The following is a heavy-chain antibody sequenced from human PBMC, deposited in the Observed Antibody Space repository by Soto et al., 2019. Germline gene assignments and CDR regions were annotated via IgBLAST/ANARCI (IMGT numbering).Heavy chain of an antibody. Sequence: PSETLSLTCTVSGGSISSYYWSWIRQPPGKGLEWIGYIYYSGSTNYNPSLKSRVTISVDTSKHQFSLKLSSVTAADTAVYYCARVPGYRSGWGTEWFDPWGPGTLVTVPS. CDR3: ARVPGYRSGWGTEWFDP. J-gene: IGHJ5*02. CDR1: GGSISSYY. D-gene: IGHD6-25*01. V-gene: IGHV4-59*01. CDR2: IYYSGST.